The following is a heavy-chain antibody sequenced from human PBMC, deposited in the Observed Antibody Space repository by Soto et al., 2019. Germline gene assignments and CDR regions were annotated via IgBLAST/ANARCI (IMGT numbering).Heavy chain of an antibody. D-gene: IGHD1-26*01. CDR2: IHTGGGA. J-gene: IGHJ4*02. CDR3: ARDSYSVY. CDR1: GFIVSTSY. V-gene: IGHV3-66*01. Sequence: GVSLRLSCAASGFIVSTSYMNWVRQAPGKGLEWVSVIHTGGGAYYADSVKGRFIISRDDSKNTVYLQMNSLRAEDTAVYYCARDSYSVYWGQGTLVTVSS.